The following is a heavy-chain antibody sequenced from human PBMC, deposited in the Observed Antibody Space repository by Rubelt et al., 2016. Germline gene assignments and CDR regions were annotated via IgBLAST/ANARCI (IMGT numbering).Heavy chain of an antibody. Sequence: QVQLVQSGAEVKKPGASVEVSCKASGYTFTTYGINWVRQAPGQGLEWMGWISAYNGNTNHAQKPQGRVTMTTEPATSTAYMELRSLRSDDTAVYYGAREAYSGRYPLIDYWGQGTLVTVSS. D-gene: IGHD1-26*01. CDR2: ISAYNGNT. V-gene: IGHV1-18*01. J-gene: IGHJ4*02. CDR3: AREAYSGRYPLIDY. CDR1: GYTFTTYG.